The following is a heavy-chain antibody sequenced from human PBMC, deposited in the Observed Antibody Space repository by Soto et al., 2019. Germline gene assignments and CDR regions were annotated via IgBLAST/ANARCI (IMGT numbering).Heavy chain of an antibody. V-gene: IGHV4-31*03. D-gene: IGHD4-17*01. CDR3: ARTRSRVTTSFDY. Sequence: SETLSLTCTVSGGSISSGGYYWSWIRQHPGKGLEWIGYIYYSGSTYYNPSLKSRVTISVDTSKNQFSLKLSSVTAADTAVYYCARTRSRVTTSFDYWGQGTLVTVSS. CDR2: IYYSGST. CDR1: GGSISSGGYY. J-gene: IGHJ4*02.